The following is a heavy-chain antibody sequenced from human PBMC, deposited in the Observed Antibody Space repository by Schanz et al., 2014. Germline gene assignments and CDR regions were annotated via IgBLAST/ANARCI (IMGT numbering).Heavy chain of an antibody. CDR3: ARLDSSSWYPRY. Sequence: QVQLEQSGAEVKKPGASVKVSCKTSGYAFSDYGITWVRQAPGQGLEWMGMINPSGGSTTYAQKFQGRVTMTRDTSTSTVYMELSSLRSEDTAVYYCARLDSSSWYPRYWGQGTLVTVSS. CDR1: GYAFSDYG. D-gene: IGHD6-13*01. V-gene: IGHV1-46*01. CDR2: INPSGGST. J-gene: IGHJ4*02.